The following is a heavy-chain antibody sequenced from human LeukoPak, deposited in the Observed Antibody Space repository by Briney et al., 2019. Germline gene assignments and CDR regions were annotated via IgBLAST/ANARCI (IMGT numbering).Heavy chain of an antibody. CDR2: IRYDGSNK. D-gene: IGHD3-3*01. J-gene: IGHJ6*03. CDR3: AKGGDFWSGYSRGYYMDV. V-gene: IGHV3-30*02. Sequence: GGSLRLSCAASGFTFSSYGMHWVRQAPGKGLEWVAFIRYDGSNKYYADSVKGRFTISRDNSKNTLYLQMNRLGAEDTAVYYCAKGGDFWSGYSRGYYMDVWGKGTTVTVSS. CDR1: GFTFSSYG.